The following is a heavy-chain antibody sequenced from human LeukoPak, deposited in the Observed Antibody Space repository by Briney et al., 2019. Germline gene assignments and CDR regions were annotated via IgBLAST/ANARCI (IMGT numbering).Heavy chain of an antibody. D-gene: IGHD3-10*01. Sequence: SETLSLTCAVSGGSTISYYWSWIRQPPGKGLEWMGYIHYSGSTNYSPSLKSRVTISVDTSKNQFSLKLSSVTAADTAVYYCARWYGSGSRIPWFFFWGQEALVTVSS. V-gene: IGHV4-59*01. J-gene: IGHJ5*01. CDR1: GGSTISYY. CDR2: IHYSGST. CDR3: ARWYGSGSRIPWFFF.